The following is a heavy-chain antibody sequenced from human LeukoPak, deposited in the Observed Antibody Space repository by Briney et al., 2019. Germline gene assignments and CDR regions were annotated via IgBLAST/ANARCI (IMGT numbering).Heavy chain of an antibody. D-gene: IGHD2-2*01. V-gene: IGHV3-23*01. CDR2: ISGSGGST. J-gene: IGHJ4*02. CDR3: AKEFSGYRIVVVPADLE. Sequence: GGSLRLSCAASGFTFSSYAMSWVRQAPGKGLEWVSAISGSGGSTYYADSVKGRFTISRDNSKNTLYLQMNGLRAEDTAVYYSAKEFSGYRIVVVPADLEWGQGTLVTVSS. CDR1: GFTFSSYA.